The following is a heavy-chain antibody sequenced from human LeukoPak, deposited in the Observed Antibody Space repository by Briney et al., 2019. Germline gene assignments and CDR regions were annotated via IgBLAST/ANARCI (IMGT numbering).Heavy chain of an antibody. D-gene: IGHD5-24*01. Sequence: PGGSLRLSCAASGFTFSSYSMNWVRQAPGKGLEWVSSISHGSSYIYYADSVKGRFTISRDNAENSLYLQMNSLRAEDTAVYYCARGPKYMASTGPDYFDYWGQGTLVTVSS. CDR2: ISHGSSYI. J-gene: IGHJ4*02. CDR1: GFTFSSYS. CDR3: ARGPKYMASTGPDYFDY. V-gene: IGHV3-21*01.